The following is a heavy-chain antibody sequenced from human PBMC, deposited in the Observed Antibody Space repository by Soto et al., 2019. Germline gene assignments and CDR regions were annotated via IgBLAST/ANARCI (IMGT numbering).Heavy chain of an antibody. J-gene: IGHJ3*02. Sequence: ASVKVSCKASGYTFTSYAMHWVRQAPGQGLEWMGWISAYNGNTNYAQKLQGRVTMTTDTSTSTAYMELRSLRSDDTAVYYCARDLIGLRAFDIWGQGTMVTVSS. D-gene: IGHD3-16*01. V-gene: IGHV1-18*01. CDR1: GYTFTSYA. CDR2: ISAYNGNT. CDR3: ARDLIGLRAFDI.